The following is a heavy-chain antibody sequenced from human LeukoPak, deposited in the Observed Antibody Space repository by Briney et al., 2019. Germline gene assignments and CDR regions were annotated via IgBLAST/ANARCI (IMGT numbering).Heavy chain of an antibody. J-gene: IGHJ3*02. D-gene: IGHD3-10*01. V-gene: IGHV4-39*07. CDR1: GGSISSSIYY. CDR2: IYYSGST. CDR3: AREVYVDTMVRESGLDAFDI. Sequence: SETLSLTCTVSGGSISSSIYYWGWIRQPPGKGLEWIGSIYYSGSTYYNPSLKSRVTISVDTSKNQFSLKLSSVTAADTAVYYCAREVYVDTMVRESGLDAFDIWGQGTMVTVSS.